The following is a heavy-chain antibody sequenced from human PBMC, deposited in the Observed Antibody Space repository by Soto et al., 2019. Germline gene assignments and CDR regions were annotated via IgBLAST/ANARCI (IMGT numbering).Heavy chain of an antibody. V-gene: IGHV3-21*01. J-gene: IGHJ5*02. CDR2: ISSRNNDM. Sequence: EVQLVESGGGLVKPGGSLRLSCAASGFTFSSYSMNWVRQAPGKGLEWVSTISSRNNDMYYVDSVKGRFTISRDNARNSVYLQMNSLRADDTAVYYCARDVNGGFCGAWGQATLVTVSS. CDR1: GFTFSSYS. D-gene: IGHD2-21*01. CDR3: ARDVNGGFCGA.